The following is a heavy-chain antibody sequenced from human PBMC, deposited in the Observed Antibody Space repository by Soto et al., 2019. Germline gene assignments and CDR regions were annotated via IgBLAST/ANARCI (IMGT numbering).Heavy chain of an antibody. Sequence: SETLSLTCTVSGGSISSHYLSWVWQAPGKGLEWIGHIYYRGSTTYNPSLRSRSTISVDTSNNQFSLKLNSVTTADTAVYYCARDGREASGMDVWGQGTKVTVSS. CDR3: ARDGREASGMDV. CDR1: GGSISSHY. CDR2: IYYRGST. J-gene: IGHJ6*02. D-gene: IGHD1-26*01. V-gene: IGHV4-59*11.